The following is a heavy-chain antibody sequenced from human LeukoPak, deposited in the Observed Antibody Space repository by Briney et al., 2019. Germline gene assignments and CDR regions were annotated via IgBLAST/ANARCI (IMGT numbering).Heavy chain of an antibody. V-gene: IGHV3-48*01. CDR3: LLDLWAIPSPDA. CDR1: GFTFSAYS. D-gene: IGHD2-21*01. J-gene: IGHJ6*02. Sequence: GGSLRLSCAASGFTFSAYSMNWVRQTPGKGLEWVSYINIDTITTYYADSVRGRFTVSRDNAKKSLYLQMNSLRPDDTAVYYCLLDLWAIPSPDAWGRGTTVIVSS. CDR2: INIDTITT.